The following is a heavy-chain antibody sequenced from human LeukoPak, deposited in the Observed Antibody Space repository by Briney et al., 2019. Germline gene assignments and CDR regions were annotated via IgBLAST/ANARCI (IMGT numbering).Heavy chain of an antibody. Sequence: SQTLSLTCTVSGGSIGIDDYYWTWIRQPPGKGLEWIGYIYHRGTTYYNPSLESRVTISVDRSKNQFSLKLSSVTAADTAMFYCARVSRVTMVRGVKDIWGQGTMVTVSS. J-gene: IGHJ3*02. V-gene: IGHV4-30-2*01. CDR1: GGSIGIDDYY. CDR2: IYHRGTT. CDR3: ARVSRVTMVRGVKDI. D-gene: IGHD3-10*01.